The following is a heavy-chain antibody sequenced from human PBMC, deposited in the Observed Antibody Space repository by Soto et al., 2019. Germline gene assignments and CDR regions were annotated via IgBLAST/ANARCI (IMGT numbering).Heavy chain of an antibody. V-gene: IGHV1-69*12. CDR2: IIPIFGTA. D-gene: IGHD3-22*01. CDR1: GGTFSSYA. CDR3: ARRPHSSGYYDCSPPGFDY. J-gene: IGHJ4*02. Sequence: QVQLVQSGAEVKKPGSSVKVSCKASGGTFSSYAISWVRQAPGQGLEWMGGIIPIFGTANYAQKFQGRVTITADESTSTAYMELSSLRSEDTAVYYCARRPHSSGYYDCSPPGFDYWGQGTLVTVSS.